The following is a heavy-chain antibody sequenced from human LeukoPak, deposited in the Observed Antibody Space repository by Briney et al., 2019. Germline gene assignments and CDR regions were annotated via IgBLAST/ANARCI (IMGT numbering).Heavy chain of an antibody. CDR1: GYSFTNYW. V-gene: IGHV5-51*01. D-gene: IGHD4-17*01. J-gene: IGHJ4*02. CDR3: AGARHGDYRWDY. Sequence: GESLKISCKDSGYSFTNYWIGWVRQMPGKGLEWMGIIHSADSNTKYSPSFQGQVTISADKSIRTAYLQWSGLKASDTAMYYCAGARHGDYRWDYWGQGTLVTVSS. CDR2: IHSADSNT.